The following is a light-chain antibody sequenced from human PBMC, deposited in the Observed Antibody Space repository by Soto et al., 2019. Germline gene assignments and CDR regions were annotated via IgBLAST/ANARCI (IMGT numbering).Light chain of an antibody. J-gene: IGLJ3*02. CDR2: EVT. Sequence: QSALTQPASVSGSPGQSITISCTGTSSDVGSGYNYVSWYQQHPGKAPKLMIYEVTNRPSGVSNRFSGSKSGNTASLTISGLQAEDEADYNCSSYTTSSTTVFGGGTKLTVL. CDR1: SSDVGSGYNY. V-gene: IGLV2-14*01. CDR3: SSYTTSSTTV.